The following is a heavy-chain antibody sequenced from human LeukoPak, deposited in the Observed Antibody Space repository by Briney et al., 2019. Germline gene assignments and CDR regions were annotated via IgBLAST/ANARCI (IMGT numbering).Heavy chain of an antibody. CDR1: GYSFTSYW. CDR3: ARHRQEADPHCSSTSCYFYYYYGMDV. Sequence: GESLQISCKGSGYSFTSYWIGWVRQMPGKGLEWMGIIYPGDSDTRYSPSFQGQVTISADKSISTAYLQWSSLKASDTAMYYCARHRQEADPHCSSTSCYFYYYYGMDVWGQGTTVTVSS. J-gene: IGHJ6*02. CDR2: IYPGDSDT. V-gene: IGHV5-51*01. D-gene: IGHD2-2*01.